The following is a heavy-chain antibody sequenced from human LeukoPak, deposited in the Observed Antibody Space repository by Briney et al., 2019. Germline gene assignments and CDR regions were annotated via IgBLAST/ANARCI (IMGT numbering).Heavy chain of an antibody. CDR3: ARDLGYCSGGSCYGRYWYFDL. CDR1: GGSISSSNW. CDR2: IYHSGST. J-gene: IGHJ2*01. D-gene: IGHD2-15*01. Sequence: SGTLSLTCAVSGGSISSSNWWSWVRQPPGKGLEWIGEIYHSGSTNYNPSLKSRVTISVDKSKNQFSLKLSSVAAADTAVYYCARDLGYCSGGSCYGRYWYFDLWGRGTLVTVSS. V-gene: IGHV4-4*02.